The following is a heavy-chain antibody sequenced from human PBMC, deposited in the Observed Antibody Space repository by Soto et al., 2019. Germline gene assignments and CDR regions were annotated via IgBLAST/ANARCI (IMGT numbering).Heavy chain of an antibody. CDR3: ARAMSPHCSSTSCYRVDAFDI. J-gene: IGHJ3*02. Sequence: GSLRLSCAASGFTFSSYWMHWVRQAPGKGLVWVSRINSDGSSTSYADSVKGRFTISRDNAKNTLYLQMNSLRAEDTAVYYCARAMSPHCSSTSCYRVDAFDIWGQGTMVTVSS. V-gene: IGHV3-74*01. CDR1: GFTFSSYW. D-gene: IGHD2-2*01. CDR2: INSDGSST.